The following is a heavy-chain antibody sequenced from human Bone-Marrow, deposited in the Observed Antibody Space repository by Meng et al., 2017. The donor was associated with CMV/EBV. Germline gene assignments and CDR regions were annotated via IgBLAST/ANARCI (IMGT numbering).Heavy chain of an antibody. CDR3: ARSRLWFRELVPLGY. CDR1: GGSISSYY. Sequence: SETLSLTCTVSGGSISSYYWSWIRQPPGKGLEWIGYIYYSGSTNYNPSLKSRVTISVDTSKNQFSLKLSSVTAADTAVYYCARSRLWFRELVPLGYWGQGTLVTVAS. V-gene: IGHV4-59*01. D-gene: IGHD3-10*01. CDR2: IYYSGST. J-gene: IGHJ4*02.